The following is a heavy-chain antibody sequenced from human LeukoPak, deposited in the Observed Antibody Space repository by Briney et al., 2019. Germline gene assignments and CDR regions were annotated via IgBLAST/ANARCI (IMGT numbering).Heavy chain of an antibody. CDR1: GFTFSDYA. J-gene: IGHJ4*02. D-gene: IGHD3-22*01. V-gene: IGHV3-64*01. CDR3: ATYFDSSYGY. CDR2: ISTDGRGT. Sequence: GGSLRLSCAASGFTFSDYAMHWVRQAPGKGLEYVSAISTDGRGTYYANSVKGRFTISRDNSKNTLYLQVGSLRVEDMAVYYCATYFDSSYGYWAQGTLVTVSS.